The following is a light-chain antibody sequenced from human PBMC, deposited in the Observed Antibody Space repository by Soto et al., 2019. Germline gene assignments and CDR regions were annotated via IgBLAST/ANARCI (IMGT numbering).Light chain of an antibody. Sequence: DIQMTQSPSSVSASVGDRVSITCRASQVISNWLAWYQQKPGRAPKLLNYTGSSLQSGVPSRLSGTGSGTDFTLNISSLQPEDVATYYCQQANSFPPTFGGWTKVEIK. CDR3: QQANSFPPT. V-gene: IGKV1-12*01. CDR1: QVISNW. CDR2: TGS. J-gene: IGKJ4*01.